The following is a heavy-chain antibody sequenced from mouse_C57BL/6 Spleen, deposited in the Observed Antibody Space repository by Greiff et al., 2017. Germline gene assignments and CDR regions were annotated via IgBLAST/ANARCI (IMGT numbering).Heavy chain of an antibody. D-gene: IGHD3-2*02. J-gene: IGHJ3*01. CDR1: GYSITSGYY. CDR2: ISYDGSN. Sequence: EVQLQESGPGLVKPSQSLSLTCSVTGYSITSGYYWNWIRQFPGNKLEWMGYISYDGSNNYNPSLKNRISITRDTSKNQFFLKLNSVTTEDTATYYCARAGTAQAWFAYWGQGTLVTVSA. V-gene: IGHV3-6*01. CDR3: ARAGTAQAWFAY.